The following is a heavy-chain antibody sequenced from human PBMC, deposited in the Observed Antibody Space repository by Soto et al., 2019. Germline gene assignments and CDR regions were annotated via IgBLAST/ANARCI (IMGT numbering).Heavy chain of an antibody. J-gene: IGHJ6*04. CDR1: VGSFSGYY. D-gene: IGHD3-10*01. CDR3: ASLGGPYGGGSYYHSVMDF. CDR2: INHSEST. Sequence: SETLSLTCAVYVGSFSGYYWSWIRQPPGKGLEWIGEINHSESTYYNPSLKSRVTISVDTSKNQCSLKLSSVTAADTAVSYGASLGGPYGGGSYYHSVMDFWGKGPTVTVSS. V-gene: IGHV4-34*01.